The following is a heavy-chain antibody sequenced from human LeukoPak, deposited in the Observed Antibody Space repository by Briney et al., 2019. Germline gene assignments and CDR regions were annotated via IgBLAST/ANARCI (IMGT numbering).Heavy chain of an antibody. Sequence: GGSLRLSCAASGFTFSSYDMPWVRQATGKGLEWVSAIGTAGDTYYPGSVKGRFTISRENAKNSLYLQMNSLRAGDTAVYYCARGVVENYFDYWGQGTLVTVSS. D-gene: IGHD2-15*01. CDR3: ARGVVENYFDY. V-gene: IGHV3-13*01. CDR1: GFTFSSYD. J-gene: IGHJ4*02. CDR2: IGTAGDT.